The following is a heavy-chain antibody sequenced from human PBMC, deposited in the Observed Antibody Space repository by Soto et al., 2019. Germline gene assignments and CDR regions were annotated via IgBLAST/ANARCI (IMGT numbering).Heavy chain of an antibody. CDR3: AKDGLRSVTTVTAYFDY. D-gene: IGHD4-4*01. CDR1: GFTFSSYV. Sequence: GGSLRLSCAASGFTFSSYVMSWVRQAPGKGLEWVSDISGSGGSTYYADSVKGLFTISRDNSKNTLYLQMNSLRAEDTALYYCAKDGLRSVTTVTAYFDYWGQGTLVTVSS. V-gene: IGHV3-23*01. J-gene: IGHJ4*02. CDR2: ISGSGGST.